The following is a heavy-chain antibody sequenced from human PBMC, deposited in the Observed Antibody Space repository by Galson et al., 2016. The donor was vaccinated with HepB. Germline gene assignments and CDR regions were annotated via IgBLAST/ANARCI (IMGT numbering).Heavy chain of an antibody. V-gene: IGHV3-30*18. CDR2: ISYDGSNK. Sequence: SLRLSCAASGFSLSTYGVHWVRQAPGKGLEWVAVISYDGSNKYQADSVKGRFTISRDNSKNTVYLQMNSLRAEDTAVHYCAKDVGSWYLLLSHYFDYWGQGTLVTVSS. D-gene: IGHD2-15*01. J-gene: IGHJ4*02. CDR3: AKDVGSWYLLLSHYFDY. CDR1: GFSLSTYG.